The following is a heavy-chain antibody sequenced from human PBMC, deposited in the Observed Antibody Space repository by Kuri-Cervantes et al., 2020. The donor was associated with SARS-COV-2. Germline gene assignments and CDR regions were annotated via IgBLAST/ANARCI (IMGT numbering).Heavy chain of an antibody. Sequence: SAKVSCKASGGTFSSYAISWVRQAPGQGLEWMGGIIPIFGTANYAQKFQGRVTITADESTSTAYMELSSLRSEDTAVYYCARQGEMYSSSLRFDPWGQGTLVTVSS. V-gene: IGHV1-69*13. D-gene: IGHD6-13*01. CDR2: IIPIFGTA. J-gene: IGHJ5*02. CDR1: GGTFSSYA. CDR3: ARQGEMYSSSLRFDP.